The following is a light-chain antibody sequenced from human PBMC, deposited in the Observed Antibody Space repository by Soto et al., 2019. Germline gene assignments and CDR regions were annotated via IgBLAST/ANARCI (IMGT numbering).Light chain of an antibody. CDR3: QQYYGTPYT. V-gene: IGKV4-1*01. CDR1: QSVLYSSNNKNY. CDR2: WAS. Sequence: DIVMTQSPDSLAVSLGKRATINCKSSQSVLYSSNNKNYLAWYQQKAGQPPKLLIYWASTRESGVPDRFSGSGSGIDFTLTISSLQAEDVAVYYCQQYYGTPYTFGQGTKLEIK. J-gene: IGKJ2*01.